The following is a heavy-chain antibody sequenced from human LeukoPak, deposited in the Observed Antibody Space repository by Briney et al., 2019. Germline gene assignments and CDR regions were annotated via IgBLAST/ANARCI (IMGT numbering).Heavy chain of an antibody. Sequence: GGSLRLSCAASGFTVSSNYINWVRQAPGKGLEWVSLIYGSTSADYADSVKGRFTISRDTSKNTLYLQMNSLRAEDTALYYCARERGRGVISPYFDQWGQGSLVTVSS. CDR2: IYGSTSA. V-gene: IGHV3-66*01. CDR3: ARERGRGVISPYFDQ. D-gene: IGHD3-10*01. J-gene: IGHJ4*02. CDR1: GFTVSSNY.